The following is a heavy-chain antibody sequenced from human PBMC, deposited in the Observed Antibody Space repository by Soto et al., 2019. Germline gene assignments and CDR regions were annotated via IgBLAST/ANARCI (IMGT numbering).Heavy chain of an antibody. CDR1: GFSFSGYY. Sequence: GGSLRLSCAASGFSFSGYYMSWIRQAPGKGLEWLSYISTSGSYKIYADSVKGRFTISRDIANNSLFLQMNSLRPEDTAVYYCSTHGSTNNWFDPWGQGTLVTVSS. CDR2: ISTSGSYK. V-gene: IGHV3-11*06. J-gene: IGHJ5*02. D-gene: IGHD2-8*01. CDR3: STHGSTNNWFDP.